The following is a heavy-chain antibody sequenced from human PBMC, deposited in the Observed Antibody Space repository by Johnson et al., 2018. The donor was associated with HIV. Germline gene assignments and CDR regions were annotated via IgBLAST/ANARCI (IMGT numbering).Heavy chain of an antibody. D-gene: IGHD3-10*01. CDR1: GLTFSSYG. J-gene: IGHJ3*02. CDR2: IQYDGSNK. CDR3: AKVRRAYYGDAFDI. V-gene: IGHV3-30*02. Sequence: QVQLVESGGGVVQPGQSLRLSCAASGLTFSSYGMHWVRQAPGKGLEWVTFIQYDGSNKYSADSVKGRFSISRNNSRDTLYLQMNSLRPEDTAVYYCAKVRRAYYGDAFDIWGQGTMVTVSS.